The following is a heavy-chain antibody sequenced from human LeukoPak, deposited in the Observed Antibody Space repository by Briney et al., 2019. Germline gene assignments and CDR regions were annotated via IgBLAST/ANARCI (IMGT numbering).Heavy chain of an antibody. D-gene: IGHD5-18*01. CDR3: AREQLWDYYYYGMDV. CDR1: GFTVSSNY. J-gene: IGHJ6*02. V-gene: IGHV3-53*01. Sequence: GGSLGLSCAASGFTVSSNYVSWVRQAPGKGLEWVSVIYSGGSTYYADSVKGRFTISRDNSKNTLYLQMNSLRAEDTAVHYCAREQLWDYYYYGMDVWGQGTTVTVSS. CDR2: IYSGGST.